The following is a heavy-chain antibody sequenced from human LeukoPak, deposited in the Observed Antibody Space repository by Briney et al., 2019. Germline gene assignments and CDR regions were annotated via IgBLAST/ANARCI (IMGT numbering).Heavy chain of an antibody. D-gene: IGHD1-26*01. CDR3: ARHMNGGSNPMDV. V-gene: IGHV4-59*08. CDR2: IHDSGST. CDR1: GGSISSSF. J-gene: IGHJ6*02. Sequence: PSETLSLTCTVSGGSISSSFWSWIRQPPGKGLEWIGYIHDSGSTNYNPSLKSRVTISVDTSKNQFSLKLSSVTGVDTAVYWCARHMNGGSNPMDVWGQGTTVTVSS.